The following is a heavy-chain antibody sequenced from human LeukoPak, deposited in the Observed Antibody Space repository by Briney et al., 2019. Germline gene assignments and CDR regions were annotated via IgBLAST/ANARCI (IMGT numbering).Heavy chain of an antibody. D-gene: IGHD6-13*01. V-gene: IGHV1-2*02. CDR2: INPNSGGT. CDR1: GYTFTGYY. Sequence: ASVKVSCKASGYTFTGYYIHWVRQAPGQGLEWMGWINPNSGGTNYIQKFQGRVTMTRDTSIRTTYMELSRLRYDDTAVYYCGREGSSWFVSPFFDYWGQGTLVTVSS. CDR3: GREGSSWFVSPFFDY. J-gene: IGHJ4*02.